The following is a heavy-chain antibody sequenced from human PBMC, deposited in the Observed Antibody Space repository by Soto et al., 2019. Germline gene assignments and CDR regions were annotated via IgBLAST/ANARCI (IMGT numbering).Heavy chain of an antibody. J-gene: IGHJ5*02. CDR3: GRDLTSNANCIDP. V-gene: IGHV4-30-4*01. D-gene: IGHD2-2*01. Sequence: SETLSLTCSVSGDYIHVGGYYWTWIRQRPGKGLEWMGYIYYTGKTYYNPSLESRLTMSADRSKNQFSLRLTSVTAADTAVYFCGRDLTSNANCIDPWGQGTLVTVSS. CDR2: IYYTGKT. CDR1: GDYIHVGGYY.